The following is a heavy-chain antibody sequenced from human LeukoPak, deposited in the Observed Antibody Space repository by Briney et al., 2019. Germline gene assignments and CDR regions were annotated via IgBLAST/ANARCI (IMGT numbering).Heavy chain of an antibody. Sequence: PGGSLRLSCTSSTFALGSYWMHWVRQVPGGGLVWVARMSSDGTGTSYADSVKGRFTISRDNAKNSLYLQMNSLRVEDTAVYYCARGGAGYFFDSWGQGTLVTVSS. CDR1: TFALGSYW. CDR3: ARGGAGYFFDS. CDR2: MSSDGTGT. J-gene: IGHJ4*02. D-gene: IGHD5-12*01. V-gene: IGHV3-74*01.